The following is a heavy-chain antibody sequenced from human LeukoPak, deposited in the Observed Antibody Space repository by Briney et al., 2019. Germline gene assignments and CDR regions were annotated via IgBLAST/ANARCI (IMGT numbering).Heavy chain of an antibody. D-gene: IGHD6-13*01. CDR3: ARGIATAATYGSNFEY. V-gene: IGHV3-48*03. J-gene: IGHJ4*02. CDR2: ISSSGSTI. Sequence: GGSLRLSCAASGFTFSSYEMNWVRQAPGKGLEWVSYISSSGSTIYYADSVKGRFTISRDNAKNSLYLQTNSLRAEDTALYYCARGIATAATYGSNFEYWGQGTLVTVSS. CDR1: GFTFSSYE.